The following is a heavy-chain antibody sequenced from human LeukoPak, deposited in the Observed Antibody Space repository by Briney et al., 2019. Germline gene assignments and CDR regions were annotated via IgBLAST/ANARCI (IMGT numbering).Heavy chain of an antibody. CDR2: IYTSGST. Sequence: SETLSLTCTVSGGSITIYYWSWIRQPAGKGLEWIGRIYTSGSTNYNPSLKSRVTMSVDTSKNQFSLKLGSVTAADTAVYYCARDSYCSSTSCYGSYYYYMDVWGKGATVTISS. J-gene: IGHJ6*03. CDR1: GGSITIYY. D-gene: IGHD2-2*01. V-gene: IGHV4-4*07. CDR3: ARDSYCSSTSCYGSYYYYMDV.